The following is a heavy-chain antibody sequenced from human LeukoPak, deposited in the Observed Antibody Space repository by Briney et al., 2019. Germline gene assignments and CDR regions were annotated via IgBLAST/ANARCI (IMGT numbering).Heavy chain of an antibody. Sequence: SETLSLTCTVSGGSISSYYWSWIRQLPGKGLEWIGYIYYSGSTNYNPSLKSRVTISVDTSKNQFSLKLSSVTAADTAVYYCARFYSSSSHYFDYWGQGTLVTVSS. V-gene: IGHV4-59*01. CDR2: IYYSGST. CDR1: GGSISSYY. CDR3: ARFYSSSSHYFDY. J-gene: IGHJ4*02. D-gene: IGHD6-13*01.